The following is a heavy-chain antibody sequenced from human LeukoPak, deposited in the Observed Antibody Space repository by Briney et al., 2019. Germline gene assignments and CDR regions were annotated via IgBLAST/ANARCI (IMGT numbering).Heavy chain of an antibody. Sequence: GRSLRLSCAASGFTFSSYGMHWVRQAPGKGLEWVAVIWYDGSNKYYADSVKGRFTISRDNSKNTLYLQMNGLRAEDTAVYYCARDIVLMVYAIRDYYYYGMDVWGQGTTVTVSS. V-gene: IGHV3-33*01. CDR2: IWYDGSNK. CDR1: GFTFSSYG. CDR3: ARDIVLMVYAIRDYYYYGMDV. J-gene: IGHJ6*02. D-gene: IGHD2-8*01.